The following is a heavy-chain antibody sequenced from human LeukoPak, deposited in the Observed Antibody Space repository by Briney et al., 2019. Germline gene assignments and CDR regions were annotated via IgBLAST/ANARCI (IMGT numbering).Heavy chain of an antibody. CDR2: ISSSGSTI. CDR3: ARVRYCSGGSCLDAFDI. J-gene: IGHJ3*02. CDR1: GFTFSSYE. V-gene: IGHV3-48*03. D-gene: IGHD2-15*01. Sequence: GGSLRLSCAASGFTFSSYEMNWVRQAPGKGLEWVSYISSSGSTIYYADSVKGRFTISRDNAKNSLYLQMNSLRAEDTAVYYCARVRYCSGGSCLDAFDIWGQGTMVTVSS.